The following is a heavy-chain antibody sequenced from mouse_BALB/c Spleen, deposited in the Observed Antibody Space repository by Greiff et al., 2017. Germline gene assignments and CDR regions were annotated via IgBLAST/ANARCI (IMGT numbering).Heavy chain of an antibody. CDR1: GFSLTSYD. V-gene: IGHV2-9-2*01. CDR3: VRDEGYYGSSYGYFDV. J-gene: IGHJ1*01. D-gene: IGHD1-1*01. Sequence: VQLQQSGPGLVAPSQSLSITCTVSGFSLTSYDISWIRQPPGKGLEWLGVIWTGGGTNYNSAFMSRLSISKDYSKSQVFLKMNRLQTDDTAIYYCVRDEGYYGSSYGYFDVWGAGTTVTVAS. CDR2: IWTGGGT.